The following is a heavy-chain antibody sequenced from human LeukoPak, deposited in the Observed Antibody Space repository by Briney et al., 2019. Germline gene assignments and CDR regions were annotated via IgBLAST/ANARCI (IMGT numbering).Heavy chain of an antibody. CDR1: GFTFSSYS. D-gene: IGHD3-10*01. V-gene: IGHV3-21*01. J-gene: IGHJ2*01. CDR3: ARPRITMVRGVKLWYFDL. CDR2: ISSSSSYI. Sequence: GGSLRLSCAASGFTFSSYSMNWVRQAPGKGLEWVSSISSSSSYIYYADSVKGRFTISRDNAKNSLYLQMNSLRAEDTAVYYCARPRITMVRGVKLWYFDLWGRGTLVTVSS.